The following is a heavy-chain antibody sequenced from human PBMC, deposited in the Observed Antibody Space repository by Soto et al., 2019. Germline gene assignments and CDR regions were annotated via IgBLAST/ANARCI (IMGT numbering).Heavy chain of an antibody. D-gene: IGHD6-13*01. J-gene: IGHJ1*01. V-gene: IGHV3-33*01. CDR3: ARVFNCCGSSRWLLSF. Sequence: PGGSLRLSCAGSGFSFSSYGMHWVRQAPGKGLEWVAIVYNDGSNKYYGDSVKGRFTISRDNSRNSVFLQMNSLRADDTAVYYCARVFNCCGSSRWLLSFCGQGTWVPGSS. CDR2: VYNDGSNK. CDR1: GFSFSSYG.